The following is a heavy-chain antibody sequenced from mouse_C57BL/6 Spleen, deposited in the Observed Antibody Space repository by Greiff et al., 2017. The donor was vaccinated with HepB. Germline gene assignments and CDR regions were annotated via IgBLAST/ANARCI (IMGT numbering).Heavy chain of an antibody. CDR3: ARDWDGRYFDV. CDR2: IDPSDSYT. V-gene: IGHV1-59*01. J-gene: IGHJ1*03. D-gene: IGHD4-1*01. Sequence: QVQLQQPGAELVRPGTSVKLSCKASGYTFTSYWMHWVKQRPGQGLEWIGVIDPSDSYTNYNQKFKGKATLTVDTSSSTAYMQLSSLTSEDSAVYYCARDWDGRYFDVWGTGTTVTVSS. CDR1: GYTFTSYW.